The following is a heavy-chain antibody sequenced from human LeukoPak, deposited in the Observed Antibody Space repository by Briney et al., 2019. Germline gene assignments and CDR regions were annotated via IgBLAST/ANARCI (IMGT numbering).Heavy chain of an antibody. V-gene: IGHV3-23*01. Sequence: GGSLRLSCAASGFTFSNAWMSWVRQAPRKGLEWVSSISGSGGSPYYADSVKGRFTISRDNSKNTLYLQMNSLRAEDTAVYYCAKGPLLWDWGQGTLVTVSS. CDR3: AKGPLLWD. CDR1: GFTFSNAW. D-gene: IGHD2/OR15-2a*01. J-gene: IGHJ4*02. CDR2: ISGSGGSP.